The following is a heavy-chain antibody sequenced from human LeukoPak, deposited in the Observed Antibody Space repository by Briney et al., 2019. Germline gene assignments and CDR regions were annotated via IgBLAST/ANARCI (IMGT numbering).Heavy chain of an antibody. CDR2: IHPGDSDS. J-gene: IGHJ5*02. CDR3: ARLGSSSWYWFDP. D-gene: IGHD6-13*01. Sequence: ESLKVFFKGFGYSFNNLWIGWGGQMPGKGLEWMGVIHPGDSDSRYSPSFQGQVSFSADKSINTAYLQWSSLKASDTAMYYCARLGSSSWYWFDPWGQGTLVTVSS. V-gene: IGHV5-51*01. CDR1: GYSFNNLW.